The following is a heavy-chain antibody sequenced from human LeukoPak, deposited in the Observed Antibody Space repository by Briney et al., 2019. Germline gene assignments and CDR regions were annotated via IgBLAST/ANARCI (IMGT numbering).Heavy chain of an antibody. Sequence: SETLSLTCTVSGGSISSSSYYWGWIRQPPGKGLEWIGSIYYSGSTYYNPSLKSRVTISVDTSKNQFSLKLSSVTAADTAVYYCARDSSGGPPGWGYSYGSGDYYYYMDVWGKGTTVTVSS. CDR1: GGSISSSSYY. V-gene: IGHV4-39*07. CDR3: ARDSSGGPPGWGYSYGSGDYYYYMDV. J-gene: IGHJ6*03. CDR2: IYYSGST. D-gene: IGHD5-18*01.